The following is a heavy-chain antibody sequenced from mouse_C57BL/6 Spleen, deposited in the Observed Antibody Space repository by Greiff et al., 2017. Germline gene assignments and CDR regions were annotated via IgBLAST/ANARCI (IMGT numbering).Heavy chain of an antibody. D-gene: IGHD4-1*01. Sequence: VKLVESGPGLVQPSQSLSITCTVSGFSLTSYGVHWVRQSPGKGLEWLGVIWRGGSTDYNAAFMYRLSITKDNTKSQVFFKMNSLQADDTAIYYCAKGAANWDFDYWCQGTTLTVSS. CDR2: IWRGGST. V-gene: IGHV2-5*01. CDR3: AKGAANWDFDY. CDR1: GFSLTSYG. J-gene: IGHJ2*01.